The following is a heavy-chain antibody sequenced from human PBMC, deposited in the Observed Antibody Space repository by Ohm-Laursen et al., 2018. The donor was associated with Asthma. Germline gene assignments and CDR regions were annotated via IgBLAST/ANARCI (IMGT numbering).Heavy chain of an antibody. CDR2: IWHDGSVR. D-gene: IGHD3-9*01. Sequence: SLRLSCAATGFTFRNFGMHWVRQAPGKRPEWVAVIWHDGSVRYYADSVKGRFTISRDNSRKTMYLQMNSLRAEDTAVYYCARAKGELRYFDWLLSWFDPWGQGTLVTVSS. CDR1: GFTFRNFG. J-gene: IGHJ5*02. CDR3: ARAKGELRYFDWLLSWFDP. V-gene: IGHV3-33*01.